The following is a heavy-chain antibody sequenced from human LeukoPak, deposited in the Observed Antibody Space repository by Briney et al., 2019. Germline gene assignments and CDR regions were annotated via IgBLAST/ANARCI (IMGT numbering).Heavy chain of an antibody. V-gene: IGHV6-1*01. Sequence: SQTLSLTCAISGDSVSSNSATWNWIRQSPSRGLEWLGWTYYRSKWYNDYAVSVKCRITINPDTSKNQFSLQLNSVTPEDTAVYYCARDLDKLRVFDYWGQGTLVTVSS. J-gene: IGHJ4*02. CDR1: GDSVSSNSAT. CDR2: TYYRSKWYN. CDR3: ARDLDKLRVFDY. D-gene: IGHD4-17*01.